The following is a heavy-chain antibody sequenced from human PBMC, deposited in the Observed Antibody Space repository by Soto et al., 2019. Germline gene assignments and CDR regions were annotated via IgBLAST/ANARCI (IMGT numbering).Heavy chain of an antibody. D-gene: IGHD2-2*01. Sequence: PSETLSLTCTVSGGSISSYYWSWIRQPPGKGLEWIGYIYYSGSTNYNPSLKSRVTISVDTSKNQFSLKLSSVTAADTAVYYCARHPYPPVVPAAYYYGMDVWGQGTTVTVSS. CDR1: GGSISSYY. J-gene: IGHJ6*02. CDR2: IYYSGST. V-gene: IGHV4-59*08. CDR3: ARHPYPPVVPAAYYYGMDV.